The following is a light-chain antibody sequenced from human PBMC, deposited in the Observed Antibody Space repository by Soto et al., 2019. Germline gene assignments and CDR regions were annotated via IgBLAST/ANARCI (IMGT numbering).Light chain of an antibody. CDR3: SSYTGISTLL. CDR2: EVS. Sequence: QSVLTQPASVSGSPGQSITISCTGTSSDVGGYNYVSWYQQHPGKAPKLMIYEVSNRPSGVSNRFSGSKSGNTASLTISGLQAEDEADYYCSSYTGISTLLFATGTKVTVL. V-gene: IGLV2-14*01. CDR1: SSDVGGYNY. J-gene: IGLJ1*01.